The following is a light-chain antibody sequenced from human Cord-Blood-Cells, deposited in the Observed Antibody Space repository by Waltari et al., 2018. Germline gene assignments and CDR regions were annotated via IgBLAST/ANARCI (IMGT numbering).Light chain of an antibody. V-gene: IGLV2-14*01. J-gene: IGLJ2*01. Sequence: QSALTQPASVSGSPGQSITISCTGTSSDVGGYNYVSWYQQNPGKAPKLMIYDVSNRPSVVSNRVSGSKSGNTASLTISGLQAEDEADYYCSSYTSRVVFGGGTKLTVL. CDR2: DVS. CDR1: SSDVGGYNY. CDR3: SSYTSRVV.